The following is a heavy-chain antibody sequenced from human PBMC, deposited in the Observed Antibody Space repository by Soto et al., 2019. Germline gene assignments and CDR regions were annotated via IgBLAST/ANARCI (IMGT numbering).Heavy chain of an antibody. CDR1: GFKFQAYW. CDR2: IKAGGCEK. CDR3: VRSYHSYVYCGGSSGGSCFGMDV. J-gene: IGHJ6*02. V-gene: IGHV3-7*01. D-gene: IGHD2-21*01. Sequence: VGSLRLSCEASGFKFQAYWMTWVRQAPGKGLEWVSNIKAGGCEKYYDDSVKGRFTISRDNSKDSLYLQMNSLRVEDRAVYYCVRSYHSYVYCGGSSGGSCFGMDVWGQGTTVTVSS.